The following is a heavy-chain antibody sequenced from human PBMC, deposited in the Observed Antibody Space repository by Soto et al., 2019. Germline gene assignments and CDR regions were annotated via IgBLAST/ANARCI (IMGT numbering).Heavy chain of an antibody. V-gene: IGHV1-3*01. D-gene: IGHD1-26*01. J-gene: IGHJ5*02. CDR1: GYMFTKSA. Sequence: ASVKVSCKASGYMFTKSAMHWVRQAPGQRLEWMGGISAISGNAKYAQKLQGRVTITTDASTSTAYMELSSLRSEDTAVYYCARAIVGPTTTGWLDPWGQGTLVTVSS. CDR3: ARAIVGPTTTGWLDP. CDR2: ISAISGNA.